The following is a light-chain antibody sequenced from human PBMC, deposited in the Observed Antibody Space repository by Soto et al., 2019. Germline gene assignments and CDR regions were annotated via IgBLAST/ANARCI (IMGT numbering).Light chain of an antibody. CDR2: DVN. CDR3: SSYAGNSTVL. CDR1: STDVGGYNY. Sequence: QSVLTQPASVSGSPGQSITISCTGTSTDVGGYNYVSWYQQEQGKAPKLMIYDVNNRPSGVSNRFSGSKSGNTASLTISGLQAEDEADYHCSSYAGNSTVLFGGGTKVTVL. J-gene: IGLJ2*01. V-gene: IGLV2-14*03.